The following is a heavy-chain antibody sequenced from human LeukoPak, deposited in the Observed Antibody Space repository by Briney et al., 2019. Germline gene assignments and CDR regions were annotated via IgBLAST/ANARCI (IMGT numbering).Heavy chain of an antibody. CDR2: INSDGSEG. CDR1: GFTVSSNY. J-gene: IGHJ3*01. D-gene: IGHD6-6*01. V-gene: IGHV3-7*03. Sequence: GGSLRLSCAASGFTVSSNYMSWVRQAPGKGLEWVASINSDGSEGYYADVVKGRFTISRDNAKNSLYLQINSLRAEGTAVYYCARSSYSSSSSVWGQGTMVTVSS. CDR3: ARSSYSSSSSV.